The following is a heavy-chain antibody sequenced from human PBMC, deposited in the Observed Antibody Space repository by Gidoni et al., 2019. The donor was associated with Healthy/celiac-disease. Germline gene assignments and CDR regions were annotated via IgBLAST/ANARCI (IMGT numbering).Heavy chain of an antibody. D-gene: IGHD4-17*01. CDR2: IYYSGST. CDR3: AREGDYGDYFDY. Sequence: QVQLQESGPGLVKPSGTLSLTCTVPGGSISSYYWSWIRQPPGKGLEWIGYIYYSGSTNYNPSLKSRVTISVDTSKNQISLKLSSVTAADTAVYYCAREGDYGDYFDYWGQGTLVTVSS. CDR1: GGSISSYY. J-gene: IGHJ4*02. V-gene: IGHV4-59*01.